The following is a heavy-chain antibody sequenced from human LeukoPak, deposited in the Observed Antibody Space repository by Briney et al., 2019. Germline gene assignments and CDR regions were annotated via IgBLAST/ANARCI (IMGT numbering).Heavy chain of an antibody. J-gene: IGHJ3*02. CDR2: IYYSGST. Sequence: SETLSLTCTVSGGPISSYYWSWIRQPPGKGLEWIGYIYYSGSTNYNPSLKSRVTISVYTSKNQFALKLNSVTAADTAVYYCAKSNGYGSVDIWGQGTMVTVSS. V-gene: IGHV4-59*12. D-gene: IGHD3-10*01. CDR1: GGPISSYY. CDR3: AKSNGYGSVDI.